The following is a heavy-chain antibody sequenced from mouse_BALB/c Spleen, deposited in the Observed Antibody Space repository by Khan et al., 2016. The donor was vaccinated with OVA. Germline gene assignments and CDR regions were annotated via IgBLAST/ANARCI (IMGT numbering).Heavy chain of an antibody. CDR1: GYSITRDYA. J-gene: IGHJ2*01. CDR2: ISYSGST. Sequence: EVKLLESGPGLVKPSQSLSLTCTVTGYSITRDYAWNWIRQFPGNKLEWMGYISYSGSTSYNPSLKSRISITRDTSKNQFFLQLNSVTTEDTATYYCARSIMANWGQGTTLTVSS. CDR3: ARSIMAN. V-gene: IGHV3-2*02.